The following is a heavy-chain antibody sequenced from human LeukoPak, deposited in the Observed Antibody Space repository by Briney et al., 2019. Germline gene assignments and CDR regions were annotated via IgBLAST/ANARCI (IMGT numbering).Heavy chain of an antibody. CDR3: AGSSSWYYFKY. CDR2: ISVGGGGT. J-gene: IGHJ4*02. V-gene: IGHV3-23*01. D-gene: IGHD6-13*01. Sequence: GGSLRLSCAASGFTFSSYAMSWVRQAPGKGLEWVSVISVGGGGTTYADSVKGRFTISRDNSKNTLYLQMNSLRAEDTAVYYCAGSSSWYYFKYGGQGTLVTVSS. CDR1: GFTFSSYA.